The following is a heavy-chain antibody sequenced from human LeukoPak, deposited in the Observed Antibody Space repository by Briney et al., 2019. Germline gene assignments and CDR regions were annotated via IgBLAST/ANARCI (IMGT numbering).Heavy chain of an antibody. CDR3: GRNLGSGSDH. Sequence: SETLPLTCSVSGASDSSDYWNWIRQSPGRGLEWIGYTHYRGDINYNPSLKSRLTMSVDASSNQVSLKLSSVTAADAAVYYCGRNLGSGSDHWGQGTLVTVSS. CDR1: GASDSSDY. V-gene: IGHV4-59*02. CDR2: THYRGDI. J-gene: IGHJ4*02. D-gene: IGHD3-10*01.